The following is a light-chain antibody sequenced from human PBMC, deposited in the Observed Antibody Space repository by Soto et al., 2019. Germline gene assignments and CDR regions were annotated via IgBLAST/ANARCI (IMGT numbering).Light chain of an antibody. CDR1: SSDVGGYNY. V-gene: IGLV2-14*01. J-gene: IGLJ2*01. CDR3: SSYPTINTLI. CDR2: EVN. Sequence: QSALTQPASVSGSPGQSTTICCTGTSSDVGGYNYVSWYQQHPGKAPKLMIYEVNFRPSGVSNRFSGSKSANTASLTISGLQAEDEADYYFSSYPTINTLIFGGGTKLTVL.